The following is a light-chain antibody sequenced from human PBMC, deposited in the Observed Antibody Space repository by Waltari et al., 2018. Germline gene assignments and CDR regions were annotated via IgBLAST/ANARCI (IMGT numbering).Light chain of an antibody. J-gene: IGKJ2*01. CDR3: QQRSSWTPHT. CDR1: QSVGTY. Sequence: EIVLTQSPATLSLSPGETATLSCRASQSVGTYLAWYQQKPGQAPRPLIHGASNRAPSIPDRFRGSGSGTDFTLTIGSLEPEDFAVYYCQQRSSWTPHTFGQGARLEIK. V-gene: IGKV3-11*01. CDR2: GAS.